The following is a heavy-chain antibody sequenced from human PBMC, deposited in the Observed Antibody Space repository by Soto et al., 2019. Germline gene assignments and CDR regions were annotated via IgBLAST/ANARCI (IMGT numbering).Heavy chain of an antibody. Sequence: ASVKVSCKASGYIFTNYGINWVRQATGQGLEWMTWMNPKNGNTGYAQKFQGRVTMTRNTSISTAYMELNSLTSEDTGVYYCARGGAYIEVVEEWGQGTPVTVSS. V-gene: IGHV1-8*01. CDR3: ARGGAYIEVVEE. J-gene: IGHJ4*02. CDR2: MNPKNGNT. CDR1: GYIFTNYG. D-gene: IGHD2-15*01.